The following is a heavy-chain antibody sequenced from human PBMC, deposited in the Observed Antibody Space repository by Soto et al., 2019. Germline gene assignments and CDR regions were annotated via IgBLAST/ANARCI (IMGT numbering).Heavy chain of an antibody. CDR1: GFTFSNYY. V-gene: IGHV3-11*01. D-gene: IGHD3-10*01. CDR2: ISSSGDDT. CDR3: ARDPRSGSTAWGYYFDS. Sequence: PGGSLRLSCAASGFTFSNYYMSWIRQAPGEGLEWISYISSSGDDTYYADSVKGRLTISRDNAKNSLYLQMNSLRVEDTAIYYCARDPRSGSTAWGYYFDSWGQGTLVTVSS. J-gene: IGHJ4*02.